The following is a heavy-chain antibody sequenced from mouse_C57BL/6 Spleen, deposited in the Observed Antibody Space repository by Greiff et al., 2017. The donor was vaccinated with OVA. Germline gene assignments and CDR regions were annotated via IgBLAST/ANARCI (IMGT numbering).Heavy chain of an antibody. CDR1: GFTFSDYY. CDR3: ARGPVVARGYFDY. V-gene: IGHV5-16*01. CDR2: INYDGSST. D-gene: IGHD1-1*01. J-gene: IGHJ2*01. Sequence: EVHLVESEGGLVQPGSSMKLSCTASGFTFSDYYMAWVRQVPEKGLEWVANINYDGSSTYYLDSLKSRFIISRDNAKNILYLQMSSLKSEDTATYYCARGPVVARGYFDYWGQGTTLTVSS.